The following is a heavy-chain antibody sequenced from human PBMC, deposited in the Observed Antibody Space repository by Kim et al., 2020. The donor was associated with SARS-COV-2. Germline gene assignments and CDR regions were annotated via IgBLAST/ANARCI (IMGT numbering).Heavy chain of an antibody. J-gene: IGHJ6*02. CDR2: ISYDGSNK. CDR1: GFTFSSYA. D-gene: IGHD3-10*01. CDR3: ARDRGGWFAVYGMDV. Sequence: GGSLRLSCAASGFTFSSYAMHWVRQAPGKGLEWVAVISYDGSNKYYADSVKGRFTISRDNSKNTLYLQMNSLRAEDTAVYYCARDRGGWFAVYGMDVWG. V-gene: IGHV3-30*04.